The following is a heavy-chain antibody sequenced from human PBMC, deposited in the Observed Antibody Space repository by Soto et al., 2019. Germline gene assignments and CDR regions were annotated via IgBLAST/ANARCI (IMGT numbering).Heavy chain of an antibody. J-gene: IGHJ3*02. V-gene: IGHV3-9*01. CDR2: ISWNSGSI. CDR3: AKDAYYYDSSGYYPGAFDI. D-gene: IGHD3-22*01. CDR1: GFTFDDYA. Sequence: PGGSLRLSCAASGFTFDDYAMHWVRQAPGKGLEWVSGISWNSGSIGYADSVKGRFTISRDNAKNSLYLQMNSLRAEDTALYYCAKDAYYYDSSGYYPGAFDIWGQGTMVTVSS.